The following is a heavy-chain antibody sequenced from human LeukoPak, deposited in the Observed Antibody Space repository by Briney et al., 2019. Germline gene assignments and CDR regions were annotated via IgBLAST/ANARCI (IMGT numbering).Heavy chain of an antibody. D-gene: IGHD3-10*01. J-gene: IGHJ4*02. CDR1: GFTFSSYA. CDR2: IIPIFGTA. CDR3: ARGQGSGSSYFDY. V-gene: IGHV1-69*01. Sequence: GGSLRLSCAASGFTFSSYAISWVRQAPGQGLEWMGGIIPIFGTANYAQKFQGRVTSTADESTSTAYMELSSLRSEDTAVYSCARGQGSGSSYFDYWGQGTLVTVSS.